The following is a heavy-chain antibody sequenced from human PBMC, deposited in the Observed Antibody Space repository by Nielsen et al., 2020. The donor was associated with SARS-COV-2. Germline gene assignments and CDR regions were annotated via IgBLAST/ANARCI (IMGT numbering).Heavy chain of an antibody. CDR3: ARQPRSIISNWFDP. J-gene: IGHJ5*02. Sequence: GSLRLSCKASGFSFTNYWISWVRQMPGKGLEWMGNIDPTDSHTNYSPSFQGHVTISADKSITTAYLQWSSLEASDGAMYYCARQPRSIISNWFDPWGQGTLVTVST. D-gene: IGHD1-14*01. CDR2: IDPTDSHT. CDR1: GFSFTNYW. V-gene: IGHV5-10-1*01.